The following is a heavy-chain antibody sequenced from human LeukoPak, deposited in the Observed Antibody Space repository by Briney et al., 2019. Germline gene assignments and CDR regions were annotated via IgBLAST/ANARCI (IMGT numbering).Heavy chain of an antibody. CDR2: INPNSGGT. V-gene: IGHV1-2*02. CDR1: GYTLTGYY. CDR3: ARGAGANYYDSSGYWGNFDY. D-gene: IGHD3-22*01. Sequence: ASVKVSCKASGYTLTGYYMHWVRQAPGQGLEWKGWINPNSGGTNYAQKFQGRVTMTRDTSISTAYMELSRLRSDDTAVYYCARGAGANYYDSSGYWGNFDYWGQGTLVTVSS. J-gene: IGHJ4*02.